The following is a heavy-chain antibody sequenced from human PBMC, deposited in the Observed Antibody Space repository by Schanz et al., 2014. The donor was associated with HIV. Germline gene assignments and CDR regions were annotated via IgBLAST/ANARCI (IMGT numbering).Heavy chain of an antibody. V-gene: IGHV3-33*08. Sequence: QVQLVESGGGLVKPGGSLRLSCAASGFSLRDYYMSWIRQAPGKGLEWVAVIWYDGSYKYYADSVKGRFTISRDNPKNPLYLQMNSLRAEDTAIYYCARSPDWAGTDAFEIWGQGTMVTVSS. D-gene: IGHD6-19*01. CDR1: GFSLRDYY. CDR3: ARSPDWAGTDAFEI. CDR2: IWYDGSYK. J-gene: IGHJ3*02.